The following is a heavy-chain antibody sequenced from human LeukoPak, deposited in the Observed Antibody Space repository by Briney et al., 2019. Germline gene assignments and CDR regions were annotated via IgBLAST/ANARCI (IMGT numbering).Heavy chain of an antibody. CDR2: IIPIFGTA. J-gene: IGHJ4*02. CDR1: GGTFSSYA. V-gene: IGHV1-69*06. Sequence: ASVEVSCKASGGTFSSYAISWVRQAPGQGLEWMGGIIPIFGTANYAQKFQGRVTITADKSTSTAYMELSSLRSEDTAVYYCARLRDWNYAVDYWGQGTLVTVSS. CDR3: ARLRDWNYAVDY. D-gene: IGHD1-7*01.